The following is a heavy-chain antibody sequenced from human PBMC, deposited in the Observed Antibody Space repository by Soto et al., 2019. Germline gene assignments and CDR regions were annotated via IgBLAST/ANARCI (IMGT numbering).Heavy chain of an antibody. CDR2: SRDKPQGYST. J-gene: IGHJ6*02. V-gene: IGHV3-72*01. D-gene: IGHD2-21*02. Sequence: EVQLVESGGGLVQPGGSLRLSCAGSGFTLSDHYIDWVRQAPGKGLEWVGRSRDKPQGYSTAYAASVKGRFTTSRDESKNSAYLQMNSLKTEDTAVYYCARVMCGDCSAYYYYSMDVWGQGTTVTVSS. CDR1: GFTLSDHY. CDR3: ARVMCGDCSAYYYYSMDV.